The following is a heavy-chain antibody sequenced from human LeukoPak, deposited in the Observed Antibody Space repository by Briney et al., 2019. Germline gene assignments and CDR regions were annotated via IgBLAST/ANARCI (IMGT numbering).Heavy chain of an antibody. V-gene: IGHV4-39*01. J-gene: IGHJ6*02. CDR3: ARGLYYYYGMDV. Sequence: SETLSLTCTVSGGSISSSSYYWGWIRQPPGKGLEWIGSIYYSGSTYYNPSLKSRVTISLDTSKNQFSLKLSSVTAADTAVYYCARGLYYYYGMDVWGQGTTVTVSS. CDR1: GGSISSSSYY. CDR2: IYYSGST.